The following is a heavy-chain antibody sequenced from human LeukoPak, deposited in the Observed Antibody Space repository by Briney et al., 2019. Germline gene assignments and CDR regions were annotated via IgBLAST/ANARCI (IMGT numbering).Heavy chain of an antibody. V-gene: IGHV4-59*08. CDR3: ARRRCSSTSCYRPSDAFDI. CDR1: GGSISSYY. J-gene: IGHJ3*02. D-gene: IGHD2-2*01. CDR2: IYYSGST. Sequence: SETLSLTCTVSGGSISSYYWSWIRQPPGKGLEWIGYIYYSGSTNYNPSLKSRVTISVDTSKNQFSLKLSSVTAADTAVYYCARRRCSSTSCYRPSDAFDICGQGTMVTVSS.